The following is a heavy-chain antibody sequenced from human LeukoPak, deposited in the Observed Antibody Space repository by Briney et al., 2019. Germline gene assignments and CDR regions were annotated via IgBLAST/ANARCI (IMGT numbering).Heavy chain of an antibody. CDR1: GFTFRSYS. Sequence: GGSLRLSCAGSGFTFRSYSMNWVRQAPGKGLEWVSSISSGSTYIYRADSLKDRFTTSRDNAKNSLYLQMNSLRAEDTAVYYCATSSHGDCSGGSCYYFDYWGQGTLVTASS. CDR3: ATSSHGDCSGGSCYYFDY. J-gene: IGHJ4*02. CDR2: ISSGSTYI. V-gene: IGHV3-21*01. D-gene: IGHD2-15*01.